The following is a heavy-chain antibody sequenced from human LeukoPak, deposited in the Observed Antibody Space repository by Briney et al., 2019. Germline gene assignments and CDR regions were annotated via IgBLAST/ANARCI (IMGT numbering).Heavy chain of an antibody. J-gene: IGHJ5*02. V-gene: IGHV4-39*01. CDR3: ARLGNNMVRTYNWFEP. D-gene: IGHD3-10*01. Sequence: PSETLSLTCTAFGGSISSGGYYWGWIPQPPGKGLEWIWRIYYSGSTYYNPSLKSRVTISVDTSKNQFSLKLSSVTAADTAVYYSARLGNNMVRTYNWFEPWGQGTLVTVSS. CDR1: GGSISSGGYY. CDR2: IYYSGST.